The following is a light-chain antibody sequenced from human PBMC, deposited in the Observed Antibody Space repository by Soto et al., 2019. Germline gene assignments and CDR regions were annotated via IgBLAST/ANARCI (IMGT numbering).Light chain of an antibody. J-gene: IGLJ2*01. CDR1: SFNIGNNY. CDR3: SSYTSSSTLVVV. Sequence: QSVLTQPPSVSATPGQKVTISCSGSSFNIGNNYVSWYQQLPGTAPKLLIYDNNKRPSGIPDRFSGSKSVTSATLDITGLQTGDEADYYCSSYTSSSTLVVVFGGGTKLTVL. V-gene: IGLV1-51*01. CDR2: DNN.